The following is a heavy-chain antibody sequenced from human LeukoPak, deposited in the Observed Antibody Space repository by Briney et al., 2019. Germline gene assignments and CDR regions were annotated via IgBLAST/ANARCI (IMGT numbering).Heavy chain of an antibody. V-gene: IGHV3-74*01. J-gene: IGHJ1*01. D-gene: IGHD6-19*01. CDR3: ARAGEQWLASAEYFQH. CDR2: INSDGSST. CDR1: GFTFSSYW. Sequence: PGGSLRLSCAASGFTFSSYWMHWVRHAPGKGLGWVSRINSDGSSTSYADSVKGRFTISRDNAKNTLYLQMNSLRAEDTAVYYCARAGEQWLASAEYFQHWGQGTLVTVSS.